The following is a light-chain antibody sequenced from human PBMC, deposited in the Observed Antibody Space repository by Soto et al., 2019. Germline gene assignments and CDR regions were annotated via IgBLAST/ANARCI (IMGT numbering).Light chain of an antibody. Sequence: DIQMTQSPSSLSASVGDRVTITCRASQSIRSYLNWYQQNPGKAPKLLIYAASSLQSGVPSRFSGSGSGTDFTLTISSLQPEYFATYYCQQSYRTPPWTCAQGTEVEIK. V-gene: IGKV1-39*01. CDR3: QQSYRTPPWT. J-gene: IGKJ1*01. CDR2: AAS. CDR1: QSIRSY.